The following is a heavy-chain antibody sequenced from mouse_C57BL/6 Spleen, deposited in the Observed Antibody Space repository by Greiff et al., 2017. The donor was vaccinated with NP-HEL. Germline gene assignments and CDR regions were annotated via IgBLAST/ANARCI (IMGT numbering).Heavy chain of an antibody. D-gene: IGHD1-1*01. J-gene: IGHJ1*03. CDR1: GYTFTDYY. V-gene: IGHV1-26*01. CDR2: INPNNGGT. Sequence: EVQLQQSGPELVKPGASVKISCKASGYTFTDYYMNWVKQSHGKSLEWIGDINPNNGGTSYNQKFKGKATLTVDKSSSTAYMELRSLTSEDSAVYYCASYYYGSSEHFDVWGTGTTVTVSS. CDR3: ASYYYGSSEHFDV.